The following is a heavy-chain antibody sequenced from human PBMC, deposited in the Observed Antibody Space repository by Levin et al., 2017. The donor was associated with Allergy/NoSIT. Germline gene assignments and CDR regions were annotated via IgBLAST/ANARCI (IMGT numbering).Heavy chain of an antibody. CDR3: ARDRTITTTGETYFYGMDV. D-gene: IGHD7-27*01. CDR1: GGSISSYH. CDR2: IYYSGST. Sequence: SETLSLTCFVSGGSISSYHWSWIRQPPGKGLEWIGYIYYSGSTKYNPSLKSRVTISVDTSKNQFSLKLNSVTAADTAVYYCARDRTITTTGETYFYGMDVWGQGTTVTVSS. V-gene: IGHV4-59*01. J-gene: IGHJ6*02.